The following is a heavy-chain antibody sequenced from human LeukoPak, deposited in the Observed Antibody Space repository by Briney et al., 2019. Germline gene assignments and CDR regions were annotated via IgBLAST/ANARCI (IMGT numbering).Heavy chain of an antibody. CDR1: GYSFTSYW. CDR2: IYPGDSDT. J-gene: IGHJ6*02. V-gene: IGHV5-51*01. D-gene: IGHD6-19*01. CDR3: ARQEWLGQHYYYGMDV. Sequence: GESLKISCKGSGYSFTSYWIGWVRQMPGKGLEWMGIIYPGDSDTRYSPSFQGQVTISADKSISTAYLQWSSLKASDTAMYYCARQEWLGQHYYYGMDVWGQGTTVTVSS.